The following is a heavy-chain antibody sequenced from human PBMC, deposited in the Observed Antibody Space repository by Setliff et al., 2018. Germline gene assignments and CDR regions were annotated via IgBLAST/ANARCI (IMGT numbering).Heavy chain of an antibody. J-gene: IGHJ4*02. D-gene: IGHD3-16*02. Sequence: ASVKVSCKTSGYSLAGYPLHWVRQAPGQGLEWMGWINPKTGGTNYAQKFQGRVTMTRDASINTAFMHLSSLKSDDMAVYYCAREPYDYIWGSYRSPYFDHWGQGALVTVSS. V-gene: IGHV1-2*02. CDR2: INPKTGGT. CDR3: AREPYDYIWGSYRSPYFDH. CDR1: GYSLAGYP.